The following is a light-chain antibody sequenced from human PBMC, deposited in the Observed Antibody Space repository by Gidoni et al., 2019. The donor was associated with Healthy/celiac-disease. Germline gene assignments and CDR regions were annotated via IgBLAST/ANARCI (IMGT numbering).Light chain of an antibody. CDR1: QSVSSY. CDR2: DAS. V-gene: IGKV3-11*01. J-gene: IGKJ2*01. Sequence: EIVLTQSPATLSLSPGERATLPCRASQSVSSYLAWYQRKPGQAPRLLIYDASNRATGIPARFSGSGSGTDFTLTISSLEPEDFAVYYCQQRSNWPPKYTFGQGTKLEIK. CDR3: QQRSNWPPKYT.